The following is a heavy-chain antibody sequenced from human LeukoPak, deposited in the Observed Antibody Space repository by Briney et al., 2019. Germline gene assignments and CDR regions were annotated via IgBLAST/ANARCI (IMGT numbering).Heavy chain of an antibody. CDR1: GFTVSSNY. J-gene: IGHJ3*02. CDR2: IYSGGST. V-gene: IGHV3-66*01. D-gene: IGHD3-22*01. CDR3: ARDSSGPTGAFDI. Sequence: PGGSLRLSCAASGFTVSSNYMSWVRQAPGKGLEWVSVIYSGGSTYYADSVKGRFTISRDNSKNTLYLQMNSLRAEDTAVYYCARDSSGPTGAFDIWGQGTMVTVSS.